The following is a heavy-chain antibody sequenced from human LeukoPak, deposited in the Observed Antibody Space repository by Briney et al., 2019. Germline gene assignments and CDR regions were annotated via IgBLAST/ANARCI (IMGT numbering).Heavy chain of an antibody. CDR2: IRSNAYGGAT. V-gene: IGHV3-49*03. Sequence: PGGSLRLSCTVSGFTFGDYAMTWFRQAPGKGLEWVGFIRSNAYGGATEYAASVKGRFTISRDDSKSIAYLQMNSLKTEDTAVYYCGAKQSGRFDPWGQGTLVTVSS. D-gene: IGHD1-26*01. J-gene: IGHJ5*02. CDR1: GFTFGDYA. CDR3: GAKQSGRFDP.